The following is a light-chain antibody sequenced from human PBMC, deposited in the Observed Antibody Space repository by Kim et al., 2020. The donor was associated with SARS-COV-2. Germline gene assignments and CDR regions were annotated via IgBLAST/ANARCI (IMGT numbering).Light chain of an antibody. V-gene: IGKV1-9*01. CDR2: AAS. J-gene: IGKJ3*01. Sequence: VGDRVTITCRASQGISSYLAWYQQKPGKAPKLLIYAASTLQSGVPSRFSGSGSGTDFTLTISSLQPEDFATYYCQQLNSYPPGITFGPGTKVDIK. CDR3: QQLNSYPPGIT. CDR1: QGISSY.